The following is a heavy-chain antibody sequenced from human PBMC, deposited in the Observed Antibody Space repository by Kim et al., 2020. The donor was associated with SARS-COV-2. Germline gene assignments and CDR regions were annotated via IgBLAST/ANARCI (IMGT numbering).Heavy chain of an antibody. CDR2: IKQDGSEK. CDR1: GFTFSSYW. D-gene: IGHD6-13*01. V-gene: IGHV3-7*03. CDR3: ARDGAAAGTRYYYYCGMDV. J-gene: IGHJ6*02. Sequence: GGSLRLSCAASGFTFSSYWMSWVRQAPGKGLEWVANIKQDGSEKYYVDSVKGRFTISRDNAKNSLYLQMNSLRAEDTAVYYCARDGAAAGTRYYYYCGMDVWGQATMVAVSS.